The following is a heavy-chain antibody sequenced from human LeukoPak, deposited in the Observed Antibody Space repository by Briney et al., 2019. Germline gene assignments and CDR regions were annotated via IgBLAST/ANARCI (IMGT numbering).Heavy chain of an antibody. Sequence: PGRSLRLSCAASGFTFSSYAMHWVRQAPGKGLEWVAVISYDGSNKYYADSVKGRFTISRDNSKNTLYLQMNSLRAEDTAVYYCARGRSDAGTDYWGQGTLVTVSS. D-gene: IGHD6-13*01. CDR2: ISYDGSNK. CDR3: ARGRSDAGTDY. CDR1: GFTFSSYA. V-gene: IGHV3-30-3*01. J-gene: IGHJ4*02.